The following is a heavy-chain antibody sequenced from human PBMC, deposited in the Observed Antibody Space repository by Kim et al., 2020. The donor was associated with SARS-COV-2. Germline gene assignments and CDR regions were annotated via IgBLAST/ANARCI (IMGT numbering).Heavy chain of an antibody. D-gene: IGHD2-2*01. CDR1: GISISSNSYY. CDR3: AKVFTRGAFDI. V-gene: IGHV4-39*01. Sequence: SETLSLTCTVSGISISSNSYYWGWIRQPPGKGLEWIGSIYYSGSTYYNSSLKSRVTISVDTSKNQFSLKLRSVIAADTAVYYCAKVFTRGAFDIWGQGTMVNVSS. CDR2: IYYSGST. J-gene: IGHJ3*02.